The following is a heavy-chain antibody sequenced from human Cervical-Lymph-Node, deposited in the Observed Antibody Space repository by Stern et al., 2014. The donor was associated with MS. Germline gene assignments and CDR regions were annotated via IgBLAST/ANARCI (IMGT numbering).Heavy chain of an antibody. CDR3: ARSSSPSPYYYYGMDV. Sequence: VQLVESWGGVVQPGRSLRLSCAASGFTFSSYGMHWVRQAPGKGLEWVAVIWYDGSNKYYADSVKGRFTISRDNSKNTLYLQMNSLRAEDTAVYYCARSSSPSPYYYYGMDVWGQGTTVTVSS. D-gene: IGHD6-13*01. CDR2: IWYDGSNK. V-gene: IGHV3-33*01. J-gene: IGHJ6*02. CDR1: GFTFSSYG.